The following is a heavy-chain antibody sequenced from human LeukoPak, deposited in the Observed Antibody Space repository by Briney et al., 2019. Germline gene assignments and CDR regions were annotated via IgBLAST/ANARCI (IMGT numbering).Heavy chain of an antibody. D-gene: IGHD3-3*01. CDR1: GFTFTSSA. Sequence: SVKVSCKASGFTFTSSAMQWVRQARGQRLEWIGWIVVGSGNTNYAQKFQERVTITRDTSTSTAYMELRSLRSDDTAVYYCARVHVFRFLETPATLDYWGQGTLVTVSS. V-gene: IGHV1-58*02. CDR3: ARVHVFRFLETPATLDY. J-gene: IGHJ4*02. CDR2: IVVGSGNT.